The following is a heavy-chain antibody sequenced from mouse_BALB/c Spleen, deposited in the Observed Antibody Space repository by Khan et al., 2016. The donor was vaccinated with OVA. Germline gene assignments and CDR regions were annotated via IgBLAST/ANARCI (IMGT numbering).Heavy chain of an antibody. J-gene: IGHJ3*01. V-gene: IGHV1-4*01. CDR1: GYTFTSYT. CDR2: INPSNGYT. D-gene: IGHD2-14*01. CDR3: VRDGAYRRDDGWLAY. Sequence: QVQLQQSGAELARPGASVKMSCKASGYTFTSYTIHWIKLRPGQGLEWIGFINPSNGYTNYNQKFKDKATLTADKSSTTAYMQLSSLTSDDSAVYNCVRDGAYRRDDGWLAYWGQGTLVTVSA.